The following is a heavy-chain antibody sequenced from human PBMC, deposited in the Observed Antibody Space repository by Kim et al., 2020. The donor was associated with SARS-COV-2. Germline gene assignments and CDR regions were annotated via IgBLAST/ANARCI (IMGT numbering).Heavy chain of an antibody. D-gene: IGHD2-2*01. Sequence: ASVKVSCKASGYTFTSYAMNWVRQAPGQGLEWMGWINTNTGNPTYAQGFTGRFVFSLDTSVSTAYLQISSLKAEDTAVYYCARGGYCSSTSCYGDYYYGMDVWGQGTTVTVSS. V-gene: IGHV7-4-1*02. CDR3: ARGGYCSSTSCYGDYYYGMDV. CDR2: INTNTGNP. J-gene: IGHJ6*02. CDR1: GYTFTSYA.